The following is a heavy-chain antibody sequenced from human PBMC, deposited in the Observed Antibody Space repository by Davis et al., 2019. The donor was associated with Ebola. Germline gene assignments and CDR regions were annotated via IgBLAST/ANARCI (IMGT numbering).Heavy chain of an antibody. CDR1: GFTFSGSA. CDR3: ARDSILPGYGMDV. CDR2: IRSKANSYAT. V-gene: IGHV3-73*01. Sequence: GGSLRLSCAASGFTFSGSAMHWVRQASGKGLEWVGRIRSKANSYATAYAASVKGRFTISRDDSKNTLYLQMNSLRAEDTAVYYCARDSILPGYGMDVWGQGTTVTVSS. J-gene: IGHJ6*02. D-gene: IGHD3-22*01.